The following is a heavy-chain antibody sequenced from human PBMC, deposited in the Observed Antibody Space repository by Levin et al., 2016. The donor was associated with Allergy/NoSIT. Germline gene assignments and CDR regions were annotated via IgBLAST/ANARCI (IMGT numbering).Heavy chain of an antibody. CDR2: ISSSGSTI. Sequence: GGSLRLSCAASGFTFSSYEMNWVRQAPGKGLEWVSYISSSGSTIYYADSVKGRFTISRDNAKNSLYLQMNSLRAEDTAVYYCAREVRAVAGRRMRYFDYWGQGTLVTVSS. D-gene: IGHD6-19*01. V-gene: IGHV3-48*03. CDR3: AREVRAVAGRRMRYFDY. J-gene: IGHJ4*02. CDR1: GFTFSSYE.